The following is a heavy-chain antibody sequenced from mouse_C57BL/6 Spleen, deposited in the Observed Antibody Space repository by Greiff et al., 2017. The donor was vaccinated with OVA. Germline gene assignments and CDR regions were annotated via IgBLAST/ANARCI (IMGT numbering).Heavy chain of an antibody. CDR1: GYSITSGYY. Sequence: EVKLMEPGPGLVKPSQSLSLTCSVTGYSITSGYYWNWIRQFPGNKLEWMGYISYDGSNNYNPSLKNRISITRDTSKNQFFLKLNSVTTEDTATSYCARDDCNYLAWFGYWGQGTLVTVSA. D-gene: IGHD2-1*01. V-gene: IGHV3-6*01. J-gene: IGHJ3*01. CDR2: ISYDGSN. CDR3: ARDDCNYLAWFGY.